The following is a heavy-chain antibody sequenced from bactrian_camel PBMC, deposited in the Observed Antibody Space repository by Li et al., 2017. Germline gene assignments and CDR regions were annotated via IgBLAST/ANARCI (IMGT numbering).Heavy chain of an antibody. J-gene: IGHJ4*01. D-gene: IGHD5*01. V-gene: IGHV3S26*01. CDR2: IDGGGVN. CDR3: AADGGCVIADDYHEEYLGYNY. Sequence: HVQLVESGGGSVQAGGSLRLSCAGSGYSRYCMGWFRQAPGKEREGVAFIDGGGVNRYVDSVKGRFTISKDNATNTLYLQMNNLKPEDTAMYYCAADGGCVIADDYHEEYLGYNYWGQGTQVTVS. CDR1: GYSRYC.